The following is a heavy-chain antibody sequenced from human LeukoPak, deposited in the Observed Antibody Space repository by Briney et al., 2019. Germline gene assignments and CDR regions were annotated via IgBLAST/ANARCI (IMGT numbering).Heavy chain of an antibody. D-gene: IGHD6-13*01. CDR2: INHSGST. Sequence: SESLSLTCAVYGGSFSGYYWSWIRQPPGKGLEWVGEINHSGSTTYNPSPKSRVTISATTSKNQSPWMRSSRTCADTTGYYCARDGYSSSSYYFDYWGQGTLVTVSS. CDR1: GGSFSGYY. V-gene: IGHV4-34*01. J-gene: IGHJ4*02. CDR3: ARDGYSSSSYYFDY.